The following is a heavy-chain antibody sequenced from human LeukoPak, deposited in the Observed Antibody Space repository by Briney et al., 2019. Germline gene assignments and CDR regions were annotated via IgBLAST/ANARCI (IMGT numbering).Heavy chain of an antibody. J-gene: IGHJ1*01. CDR3: AKDDDWGRYKH. V-gene: IGHV3-23*01. CDR1: GFSFSSHG. D-gene: IGHD3-16*01. Sequence: GESLRLSSAGSGFSFSSHGMNWVRQAPGKGLEWVSGISPSGDITYYTDSVRGRFTISRDNFKNTLSLQVNSLRAEDTAMYYCAKDDDWGRYKHWGQGTLVTVSS. CDR2: ISPSGDIT.